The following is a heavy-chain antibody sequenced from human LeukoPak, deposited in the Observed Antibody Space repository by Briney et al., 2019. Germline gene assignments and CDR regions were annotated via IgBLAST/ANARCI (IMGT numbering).Heavy chain of an antibody. CDR3: ARHVGYYYGSGSYLNGMDV. D-gene: IGHD3-10*01. Sequence: PSETLSLTCAVYGGSFSGYYWSWIRQPPGKGLEWIGEINHSGSTNYNPSLKSRVTISVDTSKNQFSLKLSSVTAADTAVYYCARHVGYYYGSGSYLNGMDVWGQGTTVTVSS. V-gene: IGHV4-34*01. CDR1: GGSFSGYY. CDR2: INHSGST. J-gene: IGHJ6*02.